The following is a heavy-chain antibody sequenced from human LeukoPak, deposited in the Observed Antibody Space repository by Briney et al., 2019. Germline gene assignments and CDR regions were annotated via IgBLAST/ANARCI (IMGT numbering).Heavy chain of an antibody. CDR2: IYYSGST. J-gene: IGHJ4*02. CDR3: AGGLGYCSSTSCYHNAGPIDY. V-gene: IGHV4-59*01. Sequence: SETLSLTCTVSGGSISSYYWSWIRQPPGKGLEWIGYIYYSGSTNYNPSLKSRVTISVDTSKNQFSLKLSSVTAADTAVYYCAGGLGYCSSTSCYHNAGPIDYWGQGTLVTVSS. D-gene: IGHD2-2*01. CDR1: GGSISSYY.